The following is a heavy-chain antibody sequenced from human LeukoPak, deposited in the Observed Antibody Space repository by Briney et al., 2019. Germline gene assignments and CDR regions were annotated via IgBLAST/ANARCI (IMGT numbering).Heavy chain of an antibody. Sequence: GAPVKVSCKASGYTFTSYGISWVRKAPGQGLEWMGWISPYNGNTNYAQKLQGRVTMTTDTSTSTAYMELRSLRSDDTAVYYCAREEGAPIAAANIWGLGTMVTVSS. CDR3: AREEGAPIAAANI. D-gene: IGHD6-13*01. CDR2: ISPYNGNT. V-gene: IGHV1-18*01. CDR1: GYTFTSYG. J-gene: IGHJ3*02.